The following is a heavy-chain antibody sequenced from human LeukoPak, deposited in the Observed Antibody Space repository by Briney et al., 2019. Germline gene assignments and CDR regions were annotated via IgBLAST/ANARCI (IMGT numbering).Heavy chain of an antibody. CDR3: AKSQEPGGYYDSSGYSS. CDR2: ISWNSGSI. V-gene: IGHV3-9*01. D-gene: IGHD3-22*01. CDR1: GLTFDDYA. J-gene: IGHJ4*02. Sequence: GRSLRLSCAASGLTFDDYAMHWVRQAPRKGLEWVSGISWNSGSIGYADSVKGRFTISRDNAKNSLYLQMNSLRAEDTALYYCAKSQEPGGYYDSSGYSSWGQGTLVTVSS.